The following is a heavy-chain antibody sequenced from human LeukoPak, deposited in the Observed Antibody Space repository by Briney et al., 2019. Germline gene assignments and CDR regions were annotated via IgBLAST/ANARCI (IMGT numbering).Heavy chain of an antibody. CDR1: GGSINSYY. D-gene: IGHD3-22*01. CDR3: ARDRDSSGLRDFDL. J-gene: IGHJ2*01. Sequence: SETLALTCTVSGGSINSYYWSWIRQPPGKGLEWIGYIYYSGNTNYNPSLKGRVSISIDTSKNQLSLQLSSVTAADTAVYYCARDRDSSGLRDFDLWGRGTLVTVSA. V-gene: IGHV4-59*01. CDR2: IYYSGNT.